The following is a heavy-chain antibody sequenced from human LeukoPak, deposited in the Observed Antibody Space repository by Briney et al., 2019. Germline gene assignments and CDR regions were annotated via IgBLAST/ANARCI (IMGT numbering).Heavy chain of an antibody. CDR2: IYYSGST. CDR3: ARDNYYDATSYRTFQY. CDR1: GGSITSYY. J-gene: IGHJ4*02. V-gene: IGHV4-59*01. Sequence: SETLSLTCTVSGGSITSYYWSWLRQPPGKGLEWIGYIYYSGSTDYNPSLKSRVTISKDTSKNQFSLELTSVSAADTAVYYCARDNYYDATSYRTFQYWGQGALVTVSS. D-gene: IGHD3-22*01.